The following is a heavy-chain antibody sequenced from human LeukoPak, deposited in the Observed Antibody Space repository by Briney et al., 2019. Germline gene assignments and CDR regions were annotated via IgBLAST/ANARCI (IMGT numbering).Heavy chain of an antibody. CDR3: ARVDRYYFYLDV. J-gene: IGHJ6*03. CDR1: GGTSSTYT. CDR2: IIPIFRTP. Sequence: ASVKVTRKSSGGTSSTYTITLLRQAPGQGLEWMGGIIPIFRTPNYAQKFQGRVTITTYEATSTAYMELSSLKSDDTAIYYCARVDRYYFYLDVWGKGTTVTVSS. V-gene: IGHV1-69*05.